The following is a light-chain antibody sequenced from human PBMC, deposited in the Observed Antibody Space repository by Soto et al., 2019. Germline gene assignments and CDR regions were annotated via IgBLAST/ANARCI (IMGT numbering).Light chain of an antibody. J-gene: IGKJ4*01. CDR1: RSISTT. CDR3: QQYNDWPPLT. CDR2: DAS. Sequence: EIVMTQSPATLSVSPGERATLSCRASRSISTTLAWYQQKPGQAPRLLIYDASTRATGVPARFSGSGSGTEFILTIASLQSEDSAVYYCQQYNDWPPLTFGGGTKVEIK. V-gene: IGKV3-15*01.